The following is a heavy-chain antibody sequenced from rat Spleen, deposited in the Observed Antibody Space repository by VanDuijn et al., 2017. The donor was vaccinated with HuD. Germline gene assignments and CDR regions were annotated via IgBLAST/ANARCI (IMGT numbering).Heavy chain of an antibody. CDR1: GFTFTNYY. Sequence: EVLLVESGGGLVQPGRSMKLSCAASGFTFTNYYMAWVRQAPTKGLEWVASISPSGGSTYYRDSVKGRFTISRDNAKSTLYLQMDSLRSEDTATYYCATGIQLYHFDYWGQGVMVTVSS. J-gene: IGHJ2*01. V-gene: IGHV5-25*01. CDR3: ATGIQLYHFDY. D-gene: IGHD1-5*01. CDR2: ISPSGGST.